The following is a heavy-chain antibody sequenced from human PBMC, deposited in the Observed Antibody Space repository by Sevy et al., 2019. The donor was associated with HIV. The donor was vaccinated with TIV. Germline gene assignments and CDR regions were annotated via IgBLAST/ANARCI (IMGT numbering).Heavy chain of an antibody. CDR3: ARVPTYYYGSATYFES. Sequence: ASVKVSCKASGYTFASEGISWVRQAPGQGLVWMGWIGAYNGNANSAQKLQGRVTMTTDTSTSTAYMELSSLRSDDTAIYYCARVPTYYYGSATYFESWGQGTLVTVSS. CDR2: IGAYNGNA. J-gene: IGHJ4*02. CDR1: GYTFASEG. D-gene: IGHD3-10*01. V-gene: IGHV1-18*01.